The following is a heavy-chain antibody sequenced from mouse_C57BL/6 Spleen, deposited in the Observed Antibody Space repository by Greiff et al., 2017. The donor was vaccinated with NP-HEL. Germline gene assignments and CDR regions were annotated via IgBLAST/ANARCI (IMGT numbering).Heavy chain of an antibody. V-gene: IGHV1-15*01. J-gene: IGHJ3*01. Sequence: VHLVESGAELVRPGASVTLSCKASGYTFTDYEMHWVKQTPVHGLEWIGAIDPETGGTAYNQKFKGKAILTADKSSSTAYMELRSLTSEDSAVYYCTLLLRPAWFAYWGQGTLVTVSA. CDR3: TLLLRPAWFAY. CDR1: GYTFTDYE. CDR2: IDPETGGT. D-gene: IGHD1-1*01.